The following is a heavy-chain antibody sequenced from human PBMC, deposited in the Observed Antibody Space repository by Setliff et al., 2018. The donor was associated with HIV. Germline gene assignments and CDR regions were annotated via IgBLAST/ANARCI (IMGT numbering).Heavy chain of an antibody. D-gene: IGHD3-16*02. CDR1: GGTFSSYA. V-gene: IGHV1-69*06. CDR2: IIPIFGTA. Sequence: SVKVSCKASGGTFSSYAISWVRQAPGQGLEWMGGIIPIFGTANYAQKFQGRVTITADKSTSTAYMELSSLRSEDTAVYYCARVVAPTKTFGGVIAPYFDYWGQGTLVTVSS. J-gene: IGHJ4*02. CDR3: ARVVAPTKTFGGVIAPYFDY.